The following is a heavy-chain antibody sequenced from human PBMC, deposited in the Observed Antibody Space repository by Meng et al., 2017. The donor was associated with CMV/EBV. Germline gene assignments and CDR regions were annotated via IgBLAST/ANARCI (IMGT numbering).Heavy chain of an antibody. J-gene: IGHJ4*02. CDR1: GFTFSSYA. V-gene: IGHV3-23*03. D-gene: IGHD1-26*01. Sequence: GGSLRLSCAASGFTFSSYAMSWVRQAPGKGLEWVSVIYSGGSSTYYADSAKGRFTISRDNSKNTLYLQMNSLRAEDTAVYYCAKDSGSYPFDYWGQGTLVTVSS. CDR3: AKDSGSYPFDY. CDR2: IYSGGSST.